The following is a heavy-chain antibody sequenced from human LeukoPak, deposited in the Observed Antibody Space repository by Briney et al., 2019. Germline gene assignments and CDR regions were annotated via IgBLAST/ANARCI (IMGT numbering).Heavy chain of an antibody. D-gene: IGHD6-19*01. CDR1: GYTFTGYY. J-gene: IGHJ4*02. V-gene: IGHV1-2*06. CDR3: TRGGSLAVAPHLYYFDY. Sequence: ASVKVSCKASGYTFTGYYMHWVRQAPGQGLGWMGRINPNSGGTNYAQKFQGRVTMTRDTSIGTAYMELSRLRSDDTAVYYCTRGGSLAVAPHLYYFDYWGQGTLVTVSS. CDR2: INPNSGGT.